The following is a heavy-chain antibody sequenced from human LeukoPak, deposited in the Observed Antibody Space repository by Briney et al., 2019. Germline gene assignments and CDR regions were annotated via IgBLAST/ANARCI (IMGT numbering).Heavy chain of an antibody. CDR1: GYTFTSYG. CDR3: ARVQLRFLEWLSDY. Sequence: ASVKVSCKASGYTFTSYGISWVRQAPGQGLEWMGWISAYNGNTDYAQKLQGRVTMTTDTSTSTAYMELRSLRSDDTAVYYCARVQLRFLEWLSDYWGQGTLVTVSS. V-gene: IGHV1-18*01. CDR2: ISAYNGNT. J-gene: IGHJ4*02. D-gene: IGHD3-3*01.